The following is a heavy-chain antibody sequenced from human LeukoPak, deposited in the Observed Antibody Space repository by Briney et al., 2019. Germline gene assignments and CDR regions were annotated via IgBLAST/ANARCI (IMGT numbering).Heavy chain of an antibody. CDR1: GFTFSSYA. V-gene: IGHV3-30*18. Sequence: PGGSLRLSCAASGFTFSSYAMHWVRQAPGKGLEWVAVISHDGSDECYADSVKGRFTISRDNSKSTLYLQMNSLRLEDTAVYYCANDYGANFDSWGQGTLVTVSS. CDR2: ISHDGSDE. CDR3: ANDYGANFDS. J-gene: IGHJ4*02. D-gene: IGHD4-17*01.